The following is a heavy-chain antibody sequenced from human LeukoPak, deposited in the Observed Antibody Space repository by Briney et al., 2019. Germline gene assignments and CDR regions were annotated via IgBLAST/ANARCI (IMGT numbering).Heavy chain of an antibody. D-gene: IGHD5-18*01. V-gene: IGHV1-18*01. Sequence: ASVKVSCKASGYTFTSYGISWVRQAPGQGLEWMGWISAYNGNTNHAQKLQGRVTMTTDTSTSTAYMELRSLRSDDTAVYYCARDYVVDTAMVMGYFGLWGRGTLVTVSS. J-gene: IGHJ2*01. CDR3: ARDYVVDTAMVMGYFGL. CDR2: ISAYNGNT. CDR1: GYTFTSYG.